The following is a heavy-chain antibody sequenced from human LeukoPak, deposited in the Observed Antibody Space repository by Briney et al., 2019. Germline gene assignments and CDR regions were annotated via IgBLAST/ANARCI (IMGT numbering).Heavy chain of an antibody. J-gene: IGHJ4*02. D-gene: IGHD6-13*01. CDR2: IYHSGST. CDR3: ARDRVAAAYYFDY. CDR1: GGSIGSSNW. Sequence: SGTLSLTCAVSGGSIGSSNWWSWVRQPPGKGLEWIGEIYHSGSTNYNPSLKSRVTISVDKSKNQFSLKLSSVTAADTAVYYCARDRVAAAYYFDYWGQGTLVTVSS. V-gene: IGHV4-4*02.